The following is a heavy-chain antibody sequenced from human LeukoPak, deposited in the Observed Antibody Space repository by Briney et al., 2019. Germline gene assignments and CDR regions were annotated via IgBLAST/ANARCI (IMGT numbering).Heavy chain of an antibody. CDR3: ARGDQLGGLWGNYQYYFDY. J-gene: IGHJ4*02. CDR2: IYYSGGN. Sequence: PSETLSLTCSVTGGSISSDGYYWSWIRQHPRKGLEWIGYIYYSGGNYYSPSLQSRLTMSVDTSNNQFSLNLRSVTAADTAVFYCARGDQLGGLWGNYQYYFDYWGQGILVTVSS. CDR1: GGSISSDGYY. V-gene: IGHV4-31*03. D-gene: IGHD5-18*01.